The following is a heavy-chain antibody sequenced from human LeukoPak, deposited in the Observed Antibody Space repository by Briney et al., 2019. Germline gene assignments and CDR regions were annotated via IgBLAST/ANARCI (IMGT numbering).Heavy chain of an antibody. J-gene: IGHJ4*02. CDR2: ISSSSSYT. D-gene: IGHD4-17*01. CDR3: AGEGAHGDYDY. V-gene: IGHV3-11*06. Sequence: PGGSLRLSCAASGFTFSDYYMSWIRQAPGKGLEWVSYISSSSSYTNYADSVKGRFTISRDNAKNSLYLQMNSLRAEDTAVYYCAGEGAHGDYDYWGQGTLVTVSS. CDR1: GFTFSDYY.